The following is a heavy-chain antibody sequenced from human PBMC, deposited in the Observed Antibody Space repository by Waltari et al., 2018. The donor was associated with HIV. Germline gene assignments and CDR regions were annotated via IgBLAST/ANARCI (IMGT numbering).Heavy chain of an antibody. J-gene: IGHJ4*02. CDR2: INSEGSST. CDR3: ARAAGGDYGDYYFDY. V-gene: IGHV3-74*01. Sequence: EVQLVASGGGLVKPGGSLRLSCAASGFTFSRYWMHWVRQAPGKGLVWVSRINSEGSSTSYADSVKGRFTISRDNAKNTLYLQMNSLRAEDTAVYYCARAAGGDYGDYYFDYWGQGTLVTVSS. D-gene: IGHD4-17*01. CDR1: GFTFSRYW.